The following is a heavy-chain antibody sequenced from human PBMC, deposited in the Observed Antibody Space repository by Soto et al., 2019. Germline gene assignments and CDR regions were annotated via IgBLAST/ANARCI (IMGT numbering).Heavy chain of an antibody. D-gene: IGHD3-10*01. CDR1: GFTFTNYP. CDR3: AKRPLKFEGSYFDY. J-gene: IGHJ4*02. CDR2: ISGSGGST. Sequence: EVQVLDSGGGLVQPGGSLRLSCAASGFTFTNYPMAWVRQAPAKGLEWVSTISGSGGSTFYAESVKGRFTISRDNSKNTVYLQMNSLRVEDTAVYYCAKRPLKFEGSYFDYWGQGTLVTVSS. V-gene: IGHV3-23*01.